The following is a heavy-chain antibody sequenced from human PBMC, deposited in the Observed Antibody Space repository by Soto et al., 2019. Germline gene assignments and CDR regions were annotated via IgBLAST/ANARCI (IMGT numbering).Heavy chain of an antibody. Sequence: QVQLQQSGPGLVKPSETLSLTCTVSSGPSSSHNWGWIRQSPGRGLEWIGYVYNNGGTSYNPSLKSGATISAATSANHFAPAGSSVPAADPAIYYGVRQGIGIPQGPADVGGKGTTV. CDR2: VYNNGGT. CDR3: VRQGIGIPQGPADV. D-gene: IGHD3-10*01. CDR1: SGPSSSHN. V-gene: IGHV4-59*08. J-gene: IGHJ6*03.